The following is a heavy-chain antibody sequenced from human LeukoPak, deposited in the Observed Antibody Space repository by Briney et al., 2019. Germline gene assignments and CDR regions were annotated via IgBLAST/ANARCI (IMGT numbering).Heavy chain of an antibody. J-gene: IGHJ1*01. V-gene: IGHV1-24*01. CDR2: FHPEDGET. CDR3: ATDRGIAAETGDAEYFQH. D-gene: IGHD6-13*01. CDR1: GYTLTELS. Sequence: GASVPVSHKVSGYTLTELSLQLVRQAPGKGREWMGGFHPEDGETVYAQKFQGKVTLTEDTSKDTAQMEPSTLRSEETAVYYCATDRGIAAETGDAEYFQHCGQGTLVTVSS.